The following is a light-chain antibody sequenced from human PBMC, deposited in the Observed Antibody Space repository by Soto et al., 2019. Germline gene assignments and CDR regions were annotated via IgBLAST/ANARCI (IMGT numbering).Light chain of an antibody. J-gene: IGKJ1*01. CDR1: QSISSY. CDR2: AAS. V-gene: IGKV1-39*01. CDR3: QQSYSTPRT. Sequence: HMTHSPTSLFASVGDRGNIACPASQSISSYLNWYQQKPGKAPKLLIYAASSLQSGVPSRFSGSGSGTDFTLTISSLQPEDFATYYCQQSYSTPRTFGQGTKVDIK.